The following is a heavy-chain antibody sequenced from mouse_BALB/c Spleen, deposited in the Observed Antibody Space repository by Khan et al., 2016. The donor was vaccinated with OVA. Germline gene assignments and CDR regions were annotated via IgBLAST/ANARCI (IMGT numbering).Heavy chain of an antibody. CDR1: GFTFSTYG. CDR3: TRLAYYVVREGFAY. V-gene: IGHV5-6*01. CDR2: VSTGGSYT. Sequence: EVELVESGGDLVKPGGSLKLSCAASGFTFSTYGMSWVRQTADRRLEWVATVSTGGSYTYYPDSVKGRFTISRDNAKNTLYLQMNSLKSEDTAMFYCTRLAYYVVREGFAYWGQGTLVTVSA. J-gene: IGHJ3*01. D-gene: IGHD1-1*01.